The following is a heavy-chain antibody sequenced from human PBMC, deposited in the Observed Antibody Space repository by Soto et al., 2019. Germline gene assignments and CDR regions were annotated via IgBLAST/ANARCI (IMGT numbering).Heavy chain of an antibody. CDR3: AREATGDEGYPGAPITYLDY. D-gene: IGHD7-27*01. Sequence: GGSLRLSCAASGFTFSSYGMHWVRQAPGKGLEWVAVIWYDGSNKYYADSVKGRFTISRDNSKNTLYLQMNSLRAEDTAVYYCAREATGDEGYPGAPITYLDYWGQGTLVTVSS. V-gene: IGHV3-33*01. CDR2: IWYDGSNK. CDR1: GFTFSSYG. J-gene: IGHJ4*02.